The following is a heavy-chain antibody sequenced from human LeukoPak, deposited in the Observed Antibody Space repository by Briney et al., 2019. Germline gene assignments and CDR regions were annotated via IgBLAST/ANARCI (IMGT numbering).Heavy chain of an antibody. V-gene: IGHV3-21*01. J-gene: IGHJ4*02. CDR2: ISSSSSYI. D-gene: IGHD3-22*01. CDR1: GFTFSSYS. Sequence: KSGGSLRLSCAASGFTFSSYSMNWVRQAPGKGLEWVSSISSSSSYIYYADSVKGRFTISRDNAKNSLYLQMNSLRAEDTAVYYCARGRDSSGLVDYWGQGTLVTVSS. CDR3: ARGRDSSGLVDY.